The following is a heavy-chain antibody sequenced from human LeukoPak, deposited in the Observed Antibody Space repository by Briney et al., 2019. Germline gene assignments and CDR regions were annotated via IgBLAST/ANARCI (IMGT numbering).Heavy chain of an antibody. D-gene: IGHD4-23*01. J-gene: IGHJ4*02. CDR2: IYYSGST. CDR3: ARVESRGNGRSQYFDY. V-gene: IGHV4-59*01. CDR1: GGSISSYY. Sequence: TSETLSLTCTVSGGSISSYYWSWIRQPPGKGLEWIGYIYYSGSTNYNPSLKSRVTISVDTSKNQFSLKLSSVTAADTAVYYCARVESRGNGRSQYFDYWGQGILVTVSS.